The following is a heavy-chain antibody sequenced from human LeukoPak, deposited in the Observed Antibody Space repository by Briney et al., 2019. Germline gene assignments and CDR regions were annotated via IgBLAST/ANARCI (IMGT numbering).Heavy chain of an antibody. CDR1: GFTFSSYA. J-gene: IGHJ5*02. V-gene: IGHV3-30*04. CDR2: ISYDGSNK. D-gene: IGHD4-17*01. CDR3: AKDASMTTVTTWFDP. Sequence: GGSLRLSCAASGFTFSSYAMHWVRQAPGKGLEWVAVISYDGSNKYYADSVKGRFTISRDNSKNTLYLQMNSLRAEDTAVYYCAKDASMTTVTTWFDPWGQGTLVTVSS.